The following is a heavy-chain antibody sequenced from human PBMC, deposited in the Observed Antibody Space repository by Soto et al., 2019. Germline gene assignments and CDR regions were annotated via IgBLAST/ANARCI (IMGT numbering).Heavy chain of an antibody. CDR3: ARHPNYDFWSGYSPIDY. V-gene: IGHV4-39*01. D-gene: IGHD3-3*01. J-gene: IGHJ4*02. Sequence: QLQLQESGPGLVKPSETLSLTCTVSGGSISSSSYYWGWIRQPPGKGLEWIGSIYYSGSTYYNPSLKSRVTISVDTSKNQFSLKLSSVTAADTAVYYCARHPNYDFWSGYSPIDYWGQGTLVTVSS. CDR1: GGSISSSSYY. CDR2: IYYSGST.